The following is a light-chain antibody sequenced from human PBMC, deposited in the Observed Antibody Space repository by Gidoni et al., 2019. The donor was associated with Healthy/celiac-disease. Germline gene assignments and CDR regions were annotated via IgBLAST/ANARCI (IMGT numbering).Light chain of an antibody. CDR3: SSYAGSNNLV. CDR2: EVS. V-gene: IGLV2-8*01. J-gene: IGLJ2*01. CDR1: SSDVGGYNY. Sequence: QSALTTPPSASASPGQSVTISCTGTSSDVGGYNYVSWYQQPPGKAPKLMIYEVSKRPSVVPDRFSGAKSGNTASLTVSGLQAEDEADYYCSSYAGSNNLVFGGGTKLTVL.